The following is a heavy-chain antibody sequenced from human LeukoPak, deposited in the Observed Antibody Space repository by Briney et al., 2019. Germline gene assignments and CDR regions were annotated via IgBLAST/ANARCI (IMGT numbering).Heavy chain of an antibody. CDR3: AKGTPIAARETDY. D-gene: IGHD6-6*01. CDR1: GFTFSSYG. V-gene: IGHV3-30*18. CDR2: ISYDGSNK. J-gene: IGHJ4*02. Sequence: GGSLRLSCAASGFTFSSYGMHWVRQAPGKGLEWVAVISYDGSNKYYADSVKGRFTISRDNSKNTLYLQMNSLRAEDTAVYYCAKGTPIAARETDYWGQGTLVTVSS.